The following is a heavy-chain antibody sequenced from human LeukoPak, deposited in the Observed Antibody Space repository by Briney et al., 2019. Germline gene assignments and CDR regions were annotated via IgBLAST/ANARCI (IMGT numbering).Heavy chain of an antibody. J-gene: IGHJ4*02. CDR2: IKSKTDGETT. CDR3: TKTESSHGYPFVSDY. CDR1: GFTFSNAW. V-gene: IGHV3-15*01. Sequence: GGSLRLSCAASGFTFSNAWMSWVRQAPGEGLEWVARIKSKTDGETTEYAAPVKGRFTISRDDSKNTLYLQMNSLKTEDTGVYYCTKTESSHGYPFVSDYWGQGTLVSVSS. D-gene: IGHD5-18*01.